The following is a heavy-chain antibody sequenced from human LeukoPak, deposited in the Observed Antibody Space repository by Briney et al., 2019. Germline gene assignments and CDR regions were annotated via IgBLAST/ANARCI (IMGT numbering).Heavy chain of an antibody. CDR1: GFTFSSYE. Sequence: GGSLRLSCAASGFTFSSYEMNWLRQAPGKGLEWVSSITGSGSTIYYADSVKGRFTISRDNAKNSLYLQMNSLRAEDTAVYYCARAYSETYGLGYYYMDVWGKGTTVTISS. CDR2: ITGSGSTI. V-gene: IGHV3-48*03. J-gene: IGHJ6*03. CDR3: ARAYSETYGLGYYYMDV. D-gene: IGHD1-26*01.